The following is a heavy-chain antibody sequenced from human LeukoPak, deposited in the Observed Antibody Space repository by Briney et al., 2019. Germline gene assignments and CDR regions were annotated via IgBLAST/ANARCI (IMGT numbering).Heavy chain of an antibody. CDR2: ISNSGGST. V-gene: IGHV3-23*01. D-gene: IGHD6-6*01. CDR3: AKETSSSFDY. CDR1: GFTFSSYA. Sequence: GGSLRLSCAASGFTFSSYAMNWVLQAAGKGLEWVSGISNSGGSTYYADSVKGRFTISRDNSKNTLYLQMNSLRAEDTAVYYCAKETSSSFDYWGQGTLVTVSS. J-gene: IGHJ4*02.